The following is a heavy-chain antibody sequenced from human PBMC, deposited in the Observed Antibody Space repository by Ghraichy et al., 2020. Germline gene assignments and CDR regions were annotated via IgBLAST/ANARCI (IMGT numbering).Heavy chain of an antibody. D-gene: IGHD1-14*01. Sequence: SETLSLTCTVSGGSITNTNYYWGWIRQPPGKKLEWIGSRYTTGSTYSNPSLNSRVTIFADTTKNQFSLEVNFVTAADTAVYYCVRRNRNHNVGDWGQGTLVSVSS. V-gene: IGHV4-39*01. J-gene: IGHJ4*02. CDR1: GGSITNTNYY. CDR2: RYTTGST. CDR3: VRRNRNHNVGD.